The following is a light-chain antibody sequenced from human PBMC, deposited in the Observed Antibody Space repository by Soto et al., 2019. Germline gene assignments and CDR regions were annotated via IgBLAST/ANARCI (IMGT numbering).Light chain of an antibody. CDR3: QQRSNWPLT. CDR2: DAS. V-gene: IGKV3-11*01. Sequence: IVLTQSPATLSLYPGERATLSCRASQSVSSYLAWYQQKPGQAPRLLIYDASNRATGIPARFSGSGSGTDFTLTISSLETEDFAVYYCQQRSNWPLTFGQGTRLEIK. CDR1: QSVSSY. J-gene: IGKJ5*01.